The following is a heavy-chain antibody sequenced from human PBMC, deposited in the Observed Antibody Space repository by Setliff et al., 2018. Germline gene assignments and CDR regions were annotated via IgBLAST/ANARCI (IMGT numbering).Heavy chain of an antibody. CDR1: GYSISSGYI. CDR3: ARDLGHGGDSDY. J-gene: IGHJ4*02. CDR2: IGHTGSI. V-gene: IGHV4-38-2*02. Sequence: SETLSLTCTVSGYSISSGYIWGWIRQPPGKGLEWVGNIGHTGSINYNPSLKSRLTTSRDTSKNQVSLKLNSVTATDTAVYYCARDLGHGGDSDYWGQGILVTSPQ. D-gene: IGHD2-21*02.